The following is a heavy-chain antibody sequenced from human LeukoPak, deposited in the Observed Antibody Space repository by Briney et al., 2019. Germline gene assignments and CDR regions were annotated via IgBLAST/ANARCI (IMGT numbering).Heavy chain of an antibody. V-gene: IGHV3-30*03. Sequence: GGSLRLSCAASGFAFGSSAMNWVRQAPGKGLEWVAIISHDGSDKNYADSVKGRFTISRDNSKNTLYLQMNSLRPDDTAVYYCATGIAATQTPVFDYWGQGTLVTVSS. CDR3: ATGIAATQTPVFDY. D-gene: IGHD6-13*01. CDR2: ISHDGSDK. J-gene: IGHJ4*02. CDR1: GFAFGSSA.